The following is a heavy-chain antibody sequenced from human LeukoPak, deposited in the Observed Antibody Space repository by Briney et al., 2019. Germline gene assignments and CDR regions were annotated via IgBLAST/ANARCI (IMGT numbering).Heavy chain of an antibody. CDR3: ARDGTAAGLYFDL. D-gene: IGHD6-13*01. CDR1: GFTFTDYW. V-gene: IGHV3-7*01. J-gene: IGHJ4*01. CDR2: IRQDGGEK. Sequence: GGSLRLSCAVSGFTFTDYWMNWVRQAPGKGLEWVASIRQDGGEKYYVDSVKGRFSISRDNTKNSLYLQMSALRAEDTAVYYCARDGTAAGLYFDLWGQGTLVTVSS.